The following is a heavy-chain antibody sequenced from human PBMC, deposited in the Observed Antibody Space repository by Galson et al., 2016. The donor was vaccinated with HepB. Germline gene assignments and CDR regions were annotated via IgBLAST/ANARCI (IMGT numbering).Heavy chain of an antibody. Sequence: SETLSLTCAVSSGSMSSSNWWSWVRQPPGKGLEWIGEIYHSGSTNYNPSLKSRVTISVDKSKNQFSLKLSSVTAADTAVYYCARKGFYRSGWYVMGNFDYWGQGTLVTVSS. CDR2: IYHSGST. V-gene: IGHV4-4*02. CDR3: ARKGFYRSGWYVMGNFDY. J-gene: IGHJ4*02. D-gene: IGHD6-19*01. CDR1: SGSMSSSNW.